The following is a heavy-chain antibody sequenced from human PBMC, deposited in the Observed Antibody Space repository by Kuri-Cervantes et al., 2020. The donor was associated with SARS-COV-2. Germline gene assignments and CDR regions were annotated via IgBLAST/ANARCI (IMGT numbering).Heavy chain of an antibody. D-gene: IGHD4-17*01. CDR3: ATGTFTVTPDY. J-gene: IGHJ4*02. V-gene: IGHV1-46*01. CDR1: GYTFTSYY. Sequence: ASVKVSCKASGYTFTSYYMHWVRQAPGQGLEWMGVINPSGGSTSYAQKFQGRVTMTRDTSTSTAYMELSSLRSEDTAVYYCATGTFTVTPDYWGQGTLVTVS. CDR2: INPSGGST.